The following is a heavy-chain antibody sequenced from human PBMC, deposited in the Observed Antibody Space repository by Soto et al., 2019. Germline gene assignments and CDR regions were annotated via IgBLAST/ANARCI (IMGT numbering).Heavy chain of an antibody. CDR3: ARVRFSVTTRACLDY. CDR1: GDSINSSDW. CDR2: IHPGGST. V-gene: IGHV4-4*02. D-gene: IGHD4-17*01. Sequence: VQLQESGPGLVEPSGTLSLTCAVSGDSINSSDWWSWVRQPPGKGLEWIGEIHPGGSTNYNEALKSLISISVDKSKRQFSLSLTSVTAADTAVYYCARVRFSVTTRACLDYVGQGTLVTVSS. J-gene: IGHJ4*02.